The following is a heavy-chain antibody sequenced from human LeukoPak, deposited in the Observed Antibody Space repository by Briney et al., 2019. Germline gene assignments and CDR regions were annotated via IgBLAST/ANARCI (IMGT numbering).Heavy chain of an antibody. Sequence: SVKVSCKASGGTFSSYAISWVRQAPGQGLEWMGRIIPILGIANYAQKFQGRVTITADKSASTAYMELSSLRSEDTAVYYCARGSGSYYSSYYYYGMDVWGQGTTVTVSS. CDR3: ARGSGSYYSSYYYYGMDV. CDR1: GGTFSSYA. D-gene: IGHD1-26*01. J-gene: IGHJ6*02. CDR2: IIPILGIA. V-gene: IGHV1-69*04.